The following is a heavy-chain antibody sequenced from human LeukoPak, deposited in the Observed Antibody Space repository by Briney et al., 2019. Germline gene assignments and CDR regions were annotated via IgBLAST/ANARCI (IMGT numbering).Heavy chain of an antibody. Sequence: GGSLRLSCAASGFDFSEHEMDWVRQAPGRGHEWLARIRNKNHGYTTEYAASVKGRFTISRDDSTNSLRLQMNSLKTDDTAVYYCVRPSPGYFQNWGQGTLVTVSS. V-gene: IGHV3-72*01. J-gene: IGHJ1*01. CDR1: GFDFSEHE. CDR2: IRNKNHGYTT. CDR3: VRPSPGYFQN.